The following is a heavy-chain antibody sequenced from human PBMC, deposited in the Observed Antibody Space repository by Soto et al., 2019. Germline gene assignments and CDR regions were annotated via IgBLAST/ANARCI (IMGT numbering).Heavy chain of an antibody. V-gene: IGHV4-30-4*01. J-gene: IGHJ4*02. CDR3: ARHRPYSSPFYFAY. Sequence: SETLSLTCTVSGGSISSGDYYWSWIRQPPGKGLEWIGYIYYSGSTYYNPSLRSRLTISVDTSKNQFSLKLSSVTAADTAVYYCARHRPYSSPFYFAYWGQGTLVTVS. CDR1: GGSISSGDYY. D-gene: IGHD2-15*01. CDR2: IYYSGST.